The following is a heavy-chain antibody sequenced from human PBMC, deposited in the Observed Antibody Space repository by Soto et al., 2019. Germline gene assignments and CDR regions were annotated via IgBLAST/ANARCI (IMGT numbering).Heavy chain of an antibody. CDR1: GGSISSYY. CDR3: ARHLTVTQYNWFDP. D-gene: IGHD4-17*01. CDR2: IYYSGST. V-gene: IGHV4-59*08. J-gene: IGHJ5*02. Sequence: QVQLQESGPGLVKPSETLSLTCTVSGGSISSYYWSWIRQPPGKGLEWIGYIYYSGSTNYNPSLKSRLHISVDTSKNHFSLKLSSVTAADTAVYYCARHLTVTQYNWFDPWGQGTLVTVSS.